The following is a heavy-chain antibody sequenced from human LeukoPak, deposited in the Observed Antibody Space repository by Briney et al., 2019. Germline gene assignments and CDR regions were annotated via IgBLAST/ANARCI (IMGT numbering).Heavy chain of an antibody. D-gene: IGHD7-27*01. J-gene: IGHJ3*02. CDR1: GINFFNAW. CDR2: IKSEPGGGTT. V-gene: IGHV3-15*01. Sequence: GGSLRLSCVASGINFFNAWMSWVRQAPGKGLEWVGRIKSEPGGGTTEYAAPVKGRFTISRDDSKNSLYLQMNSLRIEDTAVYYCIYLGGESTFDIWGQGTMVTVSS. CDR3: IYLGGESTFDI.